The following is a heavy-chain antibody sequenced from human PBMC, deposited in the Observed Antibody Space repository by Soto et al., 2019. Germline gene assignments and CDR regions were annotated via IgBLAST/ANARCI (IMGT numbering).Heavy chain of an antibody. V-gene: IGHV4-59*01. CDR3: ARYCNSASCYGGAFDM. J-gene: IGHJ3*02. CDR2: IYYSGST. D-gene: IGHD2-2*01. CDR1: GFSMSSYY. Sequence: PSETLSLTFTASGFSMSSYYRRWIRQPPGKGLEWIGYIYYSGSTNYNPSLKSRVTLSVDTSQNQFSLRLKSVTAADTAIYYCARYCNSASCYGGAFDMWGQGTMVTVS.